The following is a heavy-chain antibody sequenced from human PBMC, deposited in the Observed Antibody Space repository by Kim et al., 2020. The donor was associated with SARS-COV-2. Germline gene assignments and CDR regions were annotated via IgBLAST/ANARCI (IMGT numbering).Heavy chain of an antibody. D-gene: IGHD5-12*01. J-gene: IGHJ4*02. Sequence: SETLSLTCGVYGVSFSGYSCSWIRKPPAKGLEWVGEIDHSGATNYNPSPTSRVSISVDASKNQFSLTLNPVTAADTAAYYCSSAGAFRRYDFDFWGQGTL. V-gene: IGHV4-34*01. CDR1: GVSFSGYS. CDR3: SSAGAFRRYDFDF. CDR2: IDHSGAT.